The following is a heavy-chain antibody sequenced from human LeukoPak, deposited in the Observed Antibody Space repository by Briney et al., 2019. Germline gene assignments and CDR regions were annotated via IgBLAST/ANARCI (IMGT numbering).Heavy chain of an antibody. CDR3: ARGSSWYGDAFDI. J-gene: IGHJ3*02. CDR2: IYYSGST. D-gene: IGHD6-13*01. V-gene: IGHV4-39*07. CDR1: GGSISSLSYC. Sequence: SSESLSLTCTVSGGSISSLSYCWGWSRQPPGKGLEWIGSIYYSGSTYYNPSLKSRVTISVDTSKNQFSLKLSSVTAADTAVYYCARGSSWYGDAFDIWGQGTKVTASS.